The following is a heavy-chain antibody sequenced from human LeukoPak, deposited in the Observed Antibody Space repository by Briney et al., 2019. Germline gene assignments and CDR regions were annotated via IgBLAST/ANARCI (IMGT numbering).Heavy chain of an antibody. J-gene: IGHJ5*02. CDR2: INHSGST. D-gene: IGHD2-2*01. CDR3: ARHKRVIVVVPASNWFDP. Sequence: SETLSLTCAVYGGSFSGYYWSWIRQPPGKGLEWIGEINHSGSTNYNPSLKSRVTMSVDTSKNQFSLKLSSVTAADTAVYYCARHKRVIVVVPASNWFDPWGQGTLVTVSS. V-gene: IGHV4-34*01. CDR1: GGSFSGYY.